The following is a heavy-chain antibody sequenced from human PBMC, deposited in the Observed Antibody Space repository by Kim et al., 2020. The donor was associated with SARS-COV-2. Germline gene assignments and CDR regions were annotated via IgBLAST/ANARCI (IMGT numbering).Heavy chain of an antibody. D-gene: IGHD2-15*01. J-gene: IGHJ6*02. CDR3: ARENRMSSPFHGHYYYGMDV. V-gene: IGHV4-59*01. Sequence: SETLSLTCTVSGGSISSYYWSWIRQPPGKGLEWIGYIYYSGSTNYNPSLKSRVTISVDTSKNQFSLKLSSVTAADTAVYYCARENRMSSPFHGHYYYGMDVWGQGTTVTVSS. CDR2: IYYSGST. CDR1: GGSISSYY.